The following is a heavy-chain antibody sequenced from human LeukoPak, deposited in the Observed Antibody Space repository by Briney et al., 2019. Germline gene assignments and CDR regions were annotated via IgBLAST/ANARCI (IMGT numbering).Heavy chain of an antibody. D-gene: IGHD3-10*01. CDR2: INRDGSTT. CDR1: GFTFSNYW. CDR3: ARDKKSGESSEIDY. Sequence: QSGGSLRLSCAASGFTFSNYWVHWVRQAPGKGLVWVSRINRDGSTTNYADSVKGRFTVSRDNAKNTLNLQMNSLRTEDTAVYYCARDKKSGESSEIDYWGQGTLVTASS. V-gene: IGHV3-74*01. J-gene: IGHJ4*02.